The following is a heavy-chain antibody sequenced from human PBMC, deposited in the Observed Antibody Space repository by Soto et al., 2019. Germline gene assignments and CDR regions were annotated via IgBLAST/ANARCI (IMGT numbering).Heavy chain of an antibody. D-gene: IGHD1-26*01. CDR1: GGTFSSYA. V-gene: IGHV1-69*13. J-gene: IGHJ4*02. CDR3: ATSRRSGSYSVDY. CDR2: IIPIFGTA. Sequence: SVKVSCKASGGTFSSYAISWVRQAPGQGLEWMGGIIPIFGTANYAQKFQGRVTITADESTSTAYMELSSLRSEDTAVYYCATSRRSGSYSVDYWGQGTLVTVS.